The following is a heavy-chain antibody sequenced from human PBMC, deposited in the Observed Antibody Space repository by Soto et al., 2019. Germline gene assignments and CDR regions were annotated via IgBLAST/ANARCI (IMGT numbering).Heavy chain of an antibody. Sequence: QVQLQESGPGLVKPSQTLSLTCTVSGGSISSGGYYWSWIRQHPGKGLEWIGYIYYSGSTYYNPSLKSRVTISVDTSKNQFSLKLSSATAADTAVYYCARVRYSGYGIDYYYYGMDVWGQGTTVTVSS. CDR2: IYYSGST. D-gene: IGHD5-12*01. V-gene: IGHV4-31*03. J-gene: IGHJ6*02. CDR3: ARVRYSGYGIDYYYYGMDV. CDR1: GGSISSGGYY.